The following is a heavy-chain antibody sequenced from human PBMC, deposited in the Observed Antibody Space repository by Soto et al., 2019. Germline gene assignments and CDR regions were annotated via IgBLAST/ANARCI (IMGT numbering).Heavy chain of an antibody. CDR2: INHNTNT. Sequence: SETLCLTCAVYGGSFSDTYWNWFRQPPGKGLEWIGEINHNTNTIYNPSLTSRVTISVDTSKNHFSLKLTSVTAADTAVYYCARDRGVAVAGAFDYWGQGTLVTVSS. J-gene: IGHJ4*02. V-gene: IGHV4-34*01. CDR1: GGSFSDTY. D-gene: IGHD6-19*01. CDR3: ARDRGVAVAGAFDY.